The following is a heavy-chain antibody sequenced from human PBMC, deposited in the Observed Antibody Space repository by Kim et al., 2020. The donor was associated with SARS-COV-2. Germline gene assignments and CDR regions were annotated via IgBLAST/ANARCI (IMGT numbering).Heavy chain of an antibody. D-gene: IGHD3-10*01. Sequence: SLKSRVTISVNTSKHQFSLKLNSVTATDTAIYYCARRVYYGSGTYKNYFDPWGQGTLVTVSS. CDR3: ARRVYYGSGTYKNYFDP. V-gene: IGHV4-39*01. J-gene: IGHJ5*02.